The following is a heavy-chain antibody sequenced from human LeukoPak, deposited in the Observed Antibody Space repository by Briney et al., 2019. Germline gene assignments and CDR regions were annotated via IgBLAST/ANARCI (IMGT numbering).Heavy chain of an antibody. CDR2: INHSGST. D-gene: IGHD3-16*02. J-gene: IGHJ4*02. CDR1: GGSISSYY. V-gene: IGHV4-34*01. CDR3: ARLSSGYVWGSYRSRSHFDY. Sequence: SETLSLTCTVSGGSISSYYWSWIRQPPGKGLEWIGEINHSGSTNYNPSLKSRVTISVDTSKNQFSLKLSSVTAADTAVYYCARLSSGYVWGSYRSRSHFDYWGQGTLVTVSS.